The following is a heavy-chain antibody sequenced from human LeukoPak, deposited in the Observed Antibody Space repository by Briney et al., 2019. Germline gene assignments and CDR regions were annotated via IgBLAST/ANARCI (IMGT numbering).Heavy chain of an antibody. J-gene: IGHJ4*02. CDR2: IYEDGSEK. CDR1: GFTFSSYW. Sequence: PGGSLRLSCAASGFTFSSYWMTWVRQAPGKGLEWVANIYEDGSEKHYVDSVKGRFTISRDNAKNSLYLQMNSLRAEDTAVYYCARRASGSSRRDYWGQGTLATVSS. CDR3: ARRASGSSRRDY. D-gene: IGHD2-15*01. V-gene: IGHV3-7*05.